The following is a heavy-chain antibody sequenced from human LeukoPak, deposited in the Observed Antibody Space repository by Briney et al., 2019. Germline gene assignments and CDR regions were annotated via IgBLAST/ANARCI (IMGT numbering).Heavy chain of an antibody. Sequence: GGTLRLSCAASGFTFSSYGMSWVRQAPGKGLEWVSAISGSGGSTYYADSVKGRFTISRDNSKNTLYLQMNSLRAEDTAVYYCAKARYFDLTIDYWGQGTLVTVSS. CDR2: ISGSGGST. CDR3: AKARYFDLTIDY. J-gene: IGHJ4*02. CDR1: GFTFSSYG. V-gene: IGHV3-23*01. D-gene: IGHD3-9*01.